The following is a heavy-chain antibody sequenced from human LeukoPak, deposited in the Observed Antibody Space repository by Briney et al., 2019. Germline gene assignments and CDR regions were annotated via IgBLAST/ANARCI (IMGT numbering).Heavy chain of an antibody. Sequence: ASVKVSCKASGYTFTGYYMHWVRQAPGQGLEWIGWINPNSGGTNYAQKFQGRVTMTRDTSISTAYMELSRLRSDDTAVYYCARVPRAIRYFDWLFNYWGQGTLVTVSS. J-gene: IGHJ4*02. D-gene: IGHD3-9*01. CDR3: ARVPRAIRYFDWLFNY. V-gene: IGHV1-2*02. CDR1: GYTFTGYY. CDR2: INPNSGGT.